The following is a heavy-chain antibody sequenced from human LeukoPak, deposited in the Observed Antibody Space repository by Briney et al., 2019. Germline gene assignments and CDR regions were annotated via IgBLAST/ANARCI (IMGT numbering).Heavy chain of an antibody. CDR2: INPDSGGT. D-gene: IGHD6-19*01. CDR1: GYTFTGYY. Sequence: ASVKVSCKASGYTFTGYYMHWVRQAPGQGLEWMGWINPDSGGTNYAQKFQGRVTMTRDTSISTAYMELSRLRSDDTAVYYCARDLIGSSGWFNYYYYYYMDVWGKGTTVTVSS. J-gene: IGHJ6*03. V-gene: IGHV1-2*02. CDR3: ARDLIGSSGWFNYYYYYYMDV.